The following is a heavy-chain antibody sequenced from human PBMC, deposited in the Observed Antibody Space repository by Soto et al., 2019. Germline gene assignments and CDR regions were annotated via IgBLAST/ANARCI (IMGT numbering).Heavy chain of an antibody. Sequence: SETLSLTCAVYGGSFSGYYWSWIRQPPGKGLEWIGEINHSGSTNYNPSLKSRVTISVDTSKNQFSLKLSSVTAADTAVYYCARGRHSNTGTRIDGYYMDVWGKGTTVTVSS. J-gene: IGHJ6*03. CDR2: INHSGST. CDR3: ARGRHSNTGTRIDGYYMDV. D-gene: IGHD4-4*01. V-gene: IGHV4-34*01. CDR1: GGSFSGYY.